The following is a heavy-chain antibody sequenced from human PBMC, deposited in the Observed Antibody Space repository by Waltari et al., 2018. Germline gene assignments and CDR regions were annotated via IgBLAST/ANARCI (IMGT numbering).Heavy chain of an antibody. Sequence: QLQLQESGPGLVKPSETLSLPCTVSGGSISSSSYYWGWLRQPPGKGLEWIGSIYYSGSTYYNPSLKSRVTISVDTSKNQFSLKLSSVTAADTAVYYCASEEQSGWYPLGYWGQGTLVTVSS. V-gene: IGHV4-39*07. CDR3: ASEEQSGWYPLGY. D-gene: IGHD6-19*01. CDR2: IYYSGST. CDR1: GGSISSSSYY. J-gene: IGHJ4*02.